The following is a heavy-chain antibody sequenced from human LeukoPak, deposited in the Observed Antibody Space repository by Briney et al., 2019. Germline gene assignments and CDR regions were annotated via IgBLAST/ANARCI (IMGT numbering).Heavy chain of an antibody. CDR1: GYSFTSYW. CDR2: IYPGDSDT. V-gene: IGHV5-51*01. J-gene: IGHJ5*02. Sequence: GESLKISCKGSGYSFTSYWIGWVRQMPGKGLEWMGIIYPGDSDTRYSPSFQGHVTISADKSISTAYLQWSSLKASDTAMYYCARRRGYSGYEEAFDPWGQGTLVTVSS. CDR3: ARRRGYSGYEEAFDP. D-gene: IGHD5-12*01.